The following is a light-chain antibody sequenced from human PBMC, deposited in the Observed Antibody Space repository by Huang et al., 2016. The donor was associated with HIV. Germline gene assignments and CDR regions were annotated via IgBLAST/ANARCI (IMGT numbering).Light chain of an antibody. CDR1: QSVSSN. J-gene: IGKJ3*01. CDR2: GAS. Sequence: EIVMTQSPATLSVSPGERATLSCRASQSVSSNLAWYQQNPGQAHRLLIYGASTRATGIPAMFSCSGSGTEFTLTISSLQSEDFAVYYCQQYNNWPKVFTFGPGTKVDIK. CDR3: QQYNNWPKVFT. V-gene: IGKV3-15*01.